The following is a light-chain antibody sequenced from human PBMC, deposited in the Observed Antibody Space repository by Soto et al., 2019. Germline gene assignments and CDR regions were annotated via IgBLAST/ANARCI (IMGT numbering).Light chain of an antibody. Sequence: QSVLTQPASVSWSSGQSITISCTGTSSGVGGYNFVSWYQYHPGKAPKLLIYDVSNRPSGASTRFSGCKSGNTSSLTISGLQAEDEADYYCSSYTSSSTQVFGTGTKVTVL. CDR3: SSYTSSSTQV. CDR2: DVS. J-gene: IGLJ1*01. CDR1: SSGVGGYNF. V-gene: IGLV2-14*03.